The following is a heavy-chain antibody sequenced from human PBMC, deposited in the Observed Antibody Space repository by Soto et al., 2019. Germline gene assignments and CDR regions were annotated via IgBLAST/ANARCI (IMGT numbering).Heavy chain of an antibody. CDR1: GFTFSDYY. CDR2: ISSTGSTI. V-gene: IGHV3-11*01. Sequence: QVQLVESGGDLVKPGGSLRLSCAASGFTFSDYYMSWIRQAPGEGLEWVSYISSTGSTISYADSVKGRFTISRDNAKNSLYLQMHSLRAEDTAVYYCARDDVDPAIVFPWAAPQDMDVWGKGTTVTVSS. CDR3: ARDDVDPAIVFPWAAPQDMDV. D-gene: IGHD5-18*01. J-gene: IGHJ6*03.